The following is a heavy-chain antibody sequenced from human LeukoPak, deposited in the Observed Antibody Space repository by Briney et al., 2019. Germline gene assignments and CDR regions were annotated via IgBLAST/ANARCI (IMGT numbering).Heavy chain of an antibody. CDR2: IYYSGST. D-gene: IGHD3-10*01. V-gene: IGHV4-61*01. CDR1: GGSISSSSYY. J-gene: IGHJ4*02. CDR3: ARGDYYGSGSYFDY. Sequence: SETLSLTCAVSGGSISSSSYYWSWIRQPPGKGLEWIGYIYYSGSTNYNPSLKSRVTISVDTSKNQFSLKLSSVTAADTAVYYCARGDYYGSGSYFDYWGQGTLVTVSS.